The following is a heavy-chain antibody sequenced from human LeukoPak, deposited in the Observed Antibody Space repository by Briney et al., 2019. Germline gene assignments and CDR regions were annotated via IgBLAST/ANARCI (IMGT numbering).Heavy chain of an antibody. D-gene: IGHD3-3*01. CDR2: IYYSGST. Sequence: SETLSLTCTVSGDSISSYYWSWIRQPPGKGLEWIGYIYYSGSTNYNPSLKSRVTISVDTSKNQFSLKLSSVTAADTAVYYCARWRTDRSGIDPWGQGTLVTVSS. V-gene: IGHV4-59*08. CDR3: ARWRTDRSGIDP. J-gene: IGHJ5*02. CDR1: GDSISSYY.